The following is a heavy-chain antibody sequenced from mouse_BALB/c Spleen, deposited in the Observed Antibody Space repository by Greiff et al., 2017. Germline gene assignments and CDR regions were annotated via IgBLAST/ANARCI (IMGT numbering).Heavy chain of an antibody. Sequence: QVQLKQSGAELVRPGTSVKVSCKASGYAFTNYLIEWVKQRPGQGLEWIGVINPGSGGTNYNEKFKGKATLTADKSSSTAYMQLSSLTSDDSAVYFCARSYAHFDYWGQGTTLTVSS. V-gene: IGHV1-54*01. J-gene: IGHJ2*01. CDR3: ARSYAHFDY. CDR2: INPGSGGT. D-gene: IGHD6-5*01. CDR1: GYAFTNYL.